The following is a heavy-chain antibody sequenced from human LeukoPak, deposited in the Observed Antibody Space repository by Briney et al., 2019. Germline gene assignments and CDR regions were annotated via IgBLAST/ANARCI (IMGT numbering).Heavy chain of an antibody. J-gene: IGHJ4*02. CDR1: GFTFSGSA. CDR3: TTYGDYAPGSVY. D-gene: IGHD4-17*01. CDR2: IKSKAAIYAT. Sequence: GGSLRLSCAASGFTFSGSAIHWVRQASAKGLEWVGRIKSKAAIYATAYAASVKGRFTISRDDSENTAYLQMNSLKTEDTAVYYCTTYGDYAPGSVYWGQGTLVTVSS. V-gene: IGHV3-73*01.